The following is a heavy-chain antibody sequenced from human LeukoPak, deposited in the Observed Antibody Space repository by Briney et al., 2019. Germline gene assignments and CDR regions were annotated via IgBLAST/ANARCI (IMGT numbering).Heavy chain of an antibody. V-gene: IGHV1-2*04. CDR2: INPNSGGT. D-gene: IGHD2-2*01. Sequence: ASVKVSCKASGYTFTGYYIHWVRQAPGQGLEWMGWINPNSGGTNYAQKFQGWVTMTRDTSISTAYMELSRLRSDDTAVYYCARGGCSSTSCPNWFDPWGQGTLVTVSS. CDR1: GYTFTGYY. J-gene: IGHJ5*02. CDR3: ARGGCSSTSCPNWFDP.